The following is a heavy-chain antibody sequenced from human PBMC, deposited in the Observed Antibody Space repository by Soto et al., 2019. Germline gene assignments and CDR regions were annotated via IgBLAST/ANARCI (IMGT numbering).Heavy chain of an antibody. CDR2: IVVGSGNT. D-gene: IGHD2-15*01. J-gene: IGHJ3*02. CDR1: GFTFSNSA. Sequence: SVKVSCKTSGFTFSNSAVQCVLQSLLQRLDWMGCIVVGSGNTNYAQKFRERVTITRDMSTNTAHMEVSGLTSEDTAVYYCAAELYSGGSCCSFDIWGQGTLVTVSS. V-gene: IGHV1-58*01. CDR3: AAELYSGGSCCSFDI.